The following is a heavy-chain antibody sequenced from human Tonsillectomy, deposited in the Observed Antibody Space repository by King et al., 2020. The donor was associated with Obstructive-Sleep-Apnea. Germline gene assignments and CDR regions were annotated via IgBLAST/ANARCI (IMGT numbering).Heavy chain of an antibody. CDR1: GGSISSHY. CDR3: ARLRSVAGTRTPSFDV. D-gene: IGHD1-14*01. CDR2: INYSGST. J-gene: IGHJ3*01. Sequence: QLQESGPGLVKPSETLSLTCAVSGGSISSHYWSWIRQPPGKGLEWIGYINYSGSTNYNPSLKSRVTISLYKSKNQFSLRLRSVTAADTAVYYCARLRSVAGTRTPSFDVWGQGPLVTVSS. V-gene: IGHV4-59*08.